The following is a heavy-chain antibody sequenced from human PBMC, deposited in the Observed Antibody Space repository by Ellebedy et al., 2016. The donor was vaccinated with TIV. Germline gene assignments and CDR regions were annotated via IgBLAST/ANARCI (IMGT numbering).Heavy chain of an antibody. J-gene: IGHJ4*02. CDR3: AKDVFSGNHCEAGEH. CDR1: GFSFSDSG. Sequence: GGSLRLXXAASGFSFSDSGMHWVRQAPGKGLEWVAVISYDGSDKYYADSVKGRFIISRDNSKNTLYLQMNSLRAEDTAVYYCAKDVFSGNHCEAGEHWGQGTLVTVSS. D-gene: IGHD3-10*01. V-gene: IGHV3-30*18. CDR2: ISYDGSDK.